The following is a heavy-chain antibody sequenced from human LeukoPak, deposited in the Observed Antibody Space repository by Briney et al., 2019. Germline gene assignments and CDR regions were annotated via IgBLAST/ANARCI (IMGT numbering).Heavy chain of an antibody. CDR2: INSDGRST. J-gene: IGHJ5*02. D-gene: IGHD3-3*01. Sequence: PAGSLRLSCAASGFTFSSYWMHWVRQAPGKGLVWASRINSDGRSTSYADSVKGRFTISRDNAKNTLYLQMNSLRAEDTAVYYCAREGPPYYDFWSGYHNWFDPWGQGTLVTVSS. CDR3: AREGPPYYDFWSGYHNWFDP. V-gene: IGHV3-74*01. CDR1: GFTFSSYW.